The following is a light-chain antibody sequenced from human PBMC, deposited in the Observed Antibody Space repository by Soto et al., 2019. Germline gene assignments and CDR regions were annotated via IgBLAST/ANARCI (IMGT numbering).Light chain of an antibody. V-gene: IGLV2-14*01. Sequence: QSALTQPASVSGSPGQSITISCTGTSSDVGGYNYVSWYHQHPGKAPKLMIYEVSNRPSGVSNRFAGSKSGNTASLTISGLQAEGEADYYCSSYTSSSTYVFGTGTKRTVL. CDR1: SSDVGGYNY. J-gene: IGLJ1*01. CDR3: SSYTSSSTYV. CDR2: EVS.